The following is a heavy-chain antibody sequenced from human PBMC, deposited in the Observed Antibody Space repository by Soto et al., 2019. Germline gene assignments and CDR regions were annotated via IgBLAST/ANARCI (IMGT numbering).Heavy chain of an antibody. D-gene: IGHD3-10*01. Sequence: EVRLLESGGGLVKPGGSLRLSCATSGLTFSNYAMSWVRQAPGGGLEWVSSMSGSSSSTYYADSGRGRFTISRARSKNTLYLQMSGLRAGDTALYYCAKNHEREVPRVIDSWGQGTLFTVSS. CDR1: GLTFSNYA. CDR3: AKNHEREVPRVIDS. J-gene: IGHJ5*01. CDR2: MSGSSSST. V-gene: IGHV3-23*01.